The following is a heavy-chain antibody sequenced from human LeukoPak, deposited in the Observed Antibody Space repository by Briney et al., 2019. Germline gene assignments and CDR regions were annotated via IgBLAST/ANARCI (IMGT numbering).Heavy chain of an antibody. CDR1: GFTFSNYA. J-gene: IGHJ4*02. CDR3: AKWGDYDVLTGYYDPDY. V-gene: IGHV3-23*01. CDR2: ITGSGGIT. D-gene: IGHD3-9*01. Sequence: PSGGSLRLSCVASGFTFSNYAMSWVRQAPGKGLEWVSAITGSGGITYYADSVKGRFTISRDNSKNTLYLQMNSLRAEDTAVYYCAKWGDYDVLTGYYDPDYWGQGTLVTVSS.